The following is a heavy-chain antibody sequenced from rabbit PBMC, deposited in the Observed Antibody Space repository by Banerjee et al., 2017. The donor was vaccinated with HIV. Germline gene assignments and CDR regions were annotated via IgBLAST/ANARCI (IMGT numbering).Heavy chain of an antibody. J-gene: IGHJ4*01. CDR1: GFSFSSRYW. Sequence: QEQLVESGGGLVRPEGSLTLTCTASGFSFSSRYWISWVRQAPGKGLEWIGCISTDSGGTCYASWAKGRFTISKTSSTTVTLQMTSLTAADTATYFCARDHAGDGVDYLHLWGPGTLVTVS. CDR3: ARDHAGDGVDYLHL. CDR2: ISTDSGGT. V-gene: IGHV1S45*01. D-gene: IGHD2-1*01.